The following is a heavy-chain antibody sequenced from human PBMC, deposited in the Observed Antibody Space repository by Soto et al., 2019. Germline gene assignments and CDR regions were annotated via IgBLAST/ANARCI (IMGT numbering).Heavy chain of an antibody. CDR1: GLTFNNYW. CDR2: INQDGSQT. CDR3: ARFSRSHDTEY. D-gene: IGHD5-18*01. J-gene: IGHJ4*02. Sequence: QLVESGGGLVQPGGSLRLSCTTPGLTFNNYWMSWLRQTPGKGLEWLANINQDGSQTYYVDSVKGRFTFSRDNAKPSLYLQMNSLRVEDTAVYYCARFSRSHDTEYWGQGTLVTVSS. V-gene: IGHV3-7*02.